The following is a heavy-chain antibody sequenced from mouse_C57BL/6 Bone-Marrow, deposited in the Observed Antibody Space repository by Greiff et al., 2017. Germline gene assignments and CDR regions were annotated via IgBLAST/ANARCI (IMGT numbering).Heavy chain of an antibody. V-gene: IGHV1-64*01. CDR3: ARSTVPPWFAY. D-gene: IGHD1-1*01. CDR1: GYTFTSYW. CDR2: IHPNSGST. J-gene: IGHJ3*01. Sequence: QVQLKQPGAELVKPGASVKLSCKASGYTFTSYWMHWVKQRPGQGLEWIGMIHPNSGSTNYNEKFKSKATLTVDKSSSTAYMQLSSLTSEDSAVYYCARSTVPPWFAYWGQGTLVTVSA.